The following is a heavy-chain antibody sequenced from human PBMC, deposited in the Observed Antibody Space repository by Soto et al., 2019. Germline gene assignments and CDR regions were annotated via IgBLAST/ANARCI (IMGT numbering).Heavy chain of an antibody. CDR3: ARVPSGYGSGSYHFDY. CDR1: GYTFTSYA. D-gene: IGHD3-10*01. J-gene: IGHJ4*02. V-gene: IGHV1-3*01. CDR2: INAGNGNT. Sequence: QVQLVQSGAEVKKPGASVKVSCKASGYTFTSYAMHWVRQAPGQRLEWMGWINAGNGNTKYSQKFQGRVTITRDTSASTAYMELSSLRSEDTAVYYCARVPSGYGSGSYHFDYWGQGTLVTVSS.